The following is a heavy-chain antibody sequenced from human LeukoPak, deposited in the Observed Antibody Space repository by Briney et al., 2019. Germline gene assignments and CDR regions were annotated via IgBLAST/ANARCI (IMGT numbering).Heavy chain of an antibody. J-gene: IGHJ6*02. CDR1: GFTFSSYW. CDR2: INSDGSST. CDR3: ARASVPLDDYGDYGGMDV. V-gene: IGHV3-74*01. Sequence: GGSLRLSCAASGFTFSSYWMHWVRQAPGKGLVWVSRINSDGSSTSYADSVKGRFTISRDNAKNTLYLQMNSLRAEDTAVYYCARASVPLDDYGDYGGMDVWGQGTTVTVSS. D-gene: IGHD4-17*01.